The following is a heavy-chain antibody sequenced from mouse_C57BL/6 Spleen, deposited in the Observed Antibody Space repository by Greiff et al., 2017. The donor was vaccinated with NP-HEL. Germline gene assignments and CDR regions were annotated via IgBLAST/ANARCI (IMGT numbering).Heavy chain of an antibody. J-gene: IGHJ4*01. CDR1: GFTFSSYT. Sequence: EVMLVESGGGLVKPGGSLKLSCAASGFTFSSYTMSWVRQTPEKRLEWVATISGGGGNNYYPDSVKGRFTISRDNAKNTLYLQMSSLRSEDTALYYCARHLLGNYAMDYWGQGTSVTVSS. CDR3: ARHLLGNYAMDY. D-gene: IGHD2-10*01. V-gene: IGHV5-9*01. CDR2: ISGGGGNN.